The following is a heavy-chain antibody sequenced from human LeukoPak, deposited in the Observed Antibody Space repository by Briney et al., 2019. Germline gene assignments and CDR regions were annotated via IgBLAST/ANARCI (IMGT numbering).Heavy chain of an antibody. J-gene: IGHJ4*02. CDR2: ISSSSTTI. CDR3: ARGPQYTGGVDN. Sequence: GGSLRLSCAASGFTFSSYSMNWVRQAPGKGLELVSYISSSSTTIYYADSVKGRFTISRDNAKNSLYLQMNSLRDEDTAVYYCARGPQYTGGVDNWGQGTLVTVSS. V-gene: IGHV3-48*02. CDR1: GFTFSSYS. D-gene: IGHD2-2*02.